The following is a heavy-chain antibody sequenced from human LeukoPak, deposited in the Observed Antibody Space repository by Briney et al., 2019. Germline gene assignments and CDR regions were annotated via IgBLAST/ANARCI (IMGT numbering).Heavy chain of an antibody. V-gene: IGHV1-69*01. D-gene: IGHD1-26*01. CDR2: IIPIFGTA. Sequence: SVKVSCTASGGTFSSYAISWVRQAPGQGLEWMGGIIPIFGTANYAQKFQGRVTITADESTSTAYMELSSLRSEDTAVYYCARGIRLVGATPPFDYWGQGTLVTVSS. J-gene: IGHJ4*02. CDR3: ARGIRLVGATPPFDY. CDR1: GGTFSSYA.